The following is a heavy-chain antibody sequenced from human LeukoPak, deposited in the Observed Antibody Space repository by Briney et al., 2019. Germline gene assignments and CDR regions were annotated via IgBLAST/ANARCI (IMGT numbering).Heavy chain of an antibody. CDR2: ISSSSHI. V-gene: IGHV3-21*01. D-gene: IGHD2-8*02. CDR3: ARVVPGTGFFY. CDR1: GFTFSSYT. Sequence: GGSLRLSCAASGFTFSSYTMNWVRQAPGKGLEWVSSISSSSHIYCADSVKGRFTISRDNAKNSLYLQMNSLRAEDTAVYYCARVVPGTGFFYWGQGTLVTVSS. J-gene: IGHJ4*02.